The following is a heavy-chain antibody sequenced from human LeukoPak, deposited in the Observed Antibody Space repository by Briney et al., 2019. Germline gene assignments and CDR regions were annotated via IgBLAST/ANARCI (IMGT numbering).Heavy chain of an antibody. Sequence: SVKVSCKASGGTFSSYAISWVRQAPGQGLEWMGRIIPILGIANYAQKFQGRVTITADKSTSTAYMELSSLRSEDTAVYYCARGPPTAQYFQHWGQGTLVTVSS. CDR3: ARGPPTAQYFQH. V-gene: IGHV1-69*04. J-gene: IGHJ1*01. CDR1: GGTFSSYA. D-gene: IGHD1-1*01. CDR2: IIPILGIA.